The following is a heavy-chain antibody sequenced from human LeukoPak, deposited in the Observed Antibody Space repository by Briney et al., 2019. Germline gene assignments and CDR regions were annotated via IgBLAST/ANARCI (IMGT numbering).Heavy chain of an antibody. D-gene: IGHD2-2*01. V-gene: IGHV3-23*01. CDR3: ARYHCSSTSCSSFDY. Sequence: PGGSLRLSCAASGFTFSRYAMSWVRQTPEKGLEWVSVISGSDGSTYYADSVRGRFTISRDDSGNTLFLQMNSLRAEDTAVYYCARYHCSSTSCSSFDYWGQGVLVTVSS. CDR1: GFTFSRYA. CDR2: ISGSDGST. J-gene: IGHJ4*02.